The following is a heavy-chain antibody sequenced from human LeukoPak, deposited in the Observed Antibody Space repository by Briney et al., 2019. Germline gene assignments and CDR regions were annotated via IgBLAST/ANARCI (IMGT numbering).Heavy chain of an antibody. J-gene: IGHJ3*02. D-gene: IGHD5-12*01. CDR1: GFTFSSYW. Sequence: GGSLRLSCAASGFTFSSYWMHWVRQAPGKGLVWVSRINSDGSSTSYADSVKGRFTISRDNAKNTLYLQMNSLRAKDTAVYYCARENGYNYDYNAFDIWGQGTMVTVSS. CDR2: INSDGSST. CDR3: ARENGYNYDYNAFDI. V-gene: IGHV3-74*01.